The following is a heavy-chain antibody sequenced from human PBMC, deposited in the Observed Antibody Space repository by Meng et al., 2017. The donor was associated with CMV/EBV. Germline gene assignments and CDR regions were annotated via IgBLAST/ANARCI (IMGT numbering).Heavy chain of an antibody. J-gene: IGHJ3*02. Sequence: GGSLRLSCAASGFTFSSYGMHWVRQAPGKGLEWVAVIGYDGSNKYYADSVKGRFTISRDNSKNTLYLQMNSLSAEDTAVYYCAKVGHIVDAFDIWGQGTMVTVSS. CDR3: AKVGHIVDAFDI. D-gene: IGHD2-21*01. CDR2: IGYDGSNK. V-gene: IGHV3-33*06. CDR1: GFTFSSYG.